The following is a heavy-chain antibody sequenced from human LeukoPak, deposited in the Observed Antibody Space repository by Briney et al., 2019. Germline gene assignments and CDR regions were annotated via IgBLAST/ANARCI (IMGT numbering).Heavy chain of an antibody. V-gene: IGHV4-34*01. Sequence: SETLSLTCAVYGGSFSGYYWSWIRQPPGKGLEWIGEINHSGSTNYNPSLMSRVTISVDTSKNQYSLKLSSVTAADTAVYYCARGYSRLQWGDFDYWGQGTLVTVSS. CDR1: GGSFSGYY. CDR2: INHSGST. J-gene: IGHJ4*02. CDR3: ARGYSRLQWGDFDY. D-gene: IGHD4-11*01.